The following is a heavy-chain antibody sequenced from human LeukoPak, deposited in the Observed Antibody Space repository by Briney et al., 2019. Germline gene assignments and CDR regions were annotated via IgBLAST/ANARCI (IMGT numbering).Heavy chain of an antibody. CDR2: INHSGST. CDR3: ARRLDI. V-gene: IGHV4-34*01. CDR1: GGSFSGYY. Sequence: PSETLSLTCAVYGGSFSGYYWSWIRQPPGKGLEWIGEINHSGSTNYNPSLKSRVTISVDTPRNQFSLQLTSVTAADTAVYYCARRLDIWGQGTMVTVSS. J-gene: IGHJ3*02.